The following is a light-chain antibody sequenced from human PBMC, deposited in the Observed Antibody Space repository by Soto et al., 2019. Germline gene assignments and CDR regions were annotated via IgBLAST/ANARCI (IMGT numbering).Light chain of an antibody. CDR1: QGISNY. Sequence: DIQMTQSPSSLSASVGDRVTITCRASQGISNYLAWYQQKPGKVPKLLIYAASTLQSGVPSRFSGSGSGTDFALTISCLQPDVVSTYYCQNYNSGPRTFGQGTKVEIK. V-gene: IGKV1-27*01. J-gene: IGKJ1*01. CDR2: AAS. CDR3: QNYNSGPRT.